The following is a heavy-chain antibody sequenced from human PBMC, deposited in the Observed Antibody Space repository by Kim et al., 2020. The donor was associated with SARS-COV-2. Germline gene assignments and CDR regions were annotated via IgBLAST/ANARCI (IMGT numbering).Heavy chain of an antibody. Sequence: GGSLRLSCAASGFTFDDYAMHWVRQAPGKGLEWVSGISWNSGSIGYADSVKGRFTISRDNAKNSLYLQMNSLRAEDTALYYCAKAPGGGSYLVGWFDPWGQGTLVTVSS. V-gene: IGHV3-9*01. CDR2: ISWNSGSI. CDR1: GFTFDDYA. CDR3: AKAPGGGSYLVGWFDP. D-gene: IGHD1-26*01. J-gene: IGHJ5*02.